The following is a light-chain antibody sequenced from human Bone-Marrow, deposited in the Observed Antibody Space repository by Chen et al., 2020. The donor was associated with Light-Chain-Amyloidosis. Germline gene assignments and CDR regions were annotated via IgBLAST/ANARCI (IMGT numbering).Light chain of an antibody. CDR2: KVT. Sequence: QSALTQPASVSGSPGQSITISCSGPSNDVGGVNHVSWYQQHPDKAPKLMIYKVTNRPSWVPDRFSGSKSDNTASLTISEIQTEDEADYFCSSYTITNTLVFGSGTRVTVL. CDR1: SNDVGGVNH. J-gene: IGLJ1*01. V-gene: IGLV2-14*03. CDR3: SSYTITNTLV.